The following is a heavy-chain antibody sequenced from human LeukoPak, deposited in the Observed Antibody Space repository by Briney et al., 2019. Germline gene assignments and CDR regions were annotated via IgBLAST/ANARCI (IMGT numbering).Heavy chain of an antibody. D-gene: IGHD2-21*02. Sequence: ASVKVSCKASGYTFTSYAMHWVRQAPGQRLEWMGWINAGNGNTKYSQKFQGRVTITRDTSASTAYMELSSLRSEDTAVYYCARDKGAYCGGDCPIDYWGQGTQVTVSS. CDR3: ARDKGAYCGGDCPIDY. V-gene: IGHV1-3*01. CDR2: INAGNGNT. J-gene: IGHJ4*02. CDR1: GYTFTSYA.